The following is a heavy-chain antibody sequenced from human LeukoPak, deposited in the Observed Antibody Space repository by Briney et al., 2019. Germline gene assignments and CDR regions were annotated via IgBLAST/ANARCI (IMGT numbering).Heavy chain of an antibody. D-gene: IGHD3-10*01. CDR2: INPSGGRT. J-gene: IGHJ3*02. Sequence: GASVKVSCKASGYTFTSYYMHWVRQAPGQGLEWMGIINPSGGRTNYAPKFQGRVTMTRDTATSTVYMELSSLRSEDTAVYYCASSLLWTADDAFDIWGQGTMVTVSS. V-gene: IGHV1-46*01. CDR3: ASSLLWTADDAFDI. CDR1: GYTFTSYY.